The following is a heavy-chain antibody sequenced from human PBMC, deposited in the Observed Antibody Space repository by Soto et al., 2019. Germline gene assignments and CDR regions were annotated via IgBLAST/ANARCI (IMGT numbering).Heavy chain of an antibody. J-gene: IGHJ4*02. Sequence: EVQLLESGGGLVQPGGSLRLSCAASGFTFSSYAMSWVRQAPGKGLEWVSAISGSGGSTYYADSVKGRFTISRDNSKNTLYLQMNSLRAEDTAVYYCAKDPPNYDFWSGYLTMGYFDYWGQGTLVTVSS. CDR1: GFTFSSYA. CDR3: AKDPPNYDFWSGYLTMGYFDY. D-gene: IGHD3-3*01. CDR2: ISGSGGST. V-gene: IGHV3-23*01.